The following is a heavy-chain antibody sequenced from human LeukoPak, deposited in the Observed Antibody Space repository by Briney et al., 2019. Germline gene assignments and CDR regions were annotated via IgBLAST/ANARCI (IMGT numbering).Heavy chain of an antibody. D-gene: IGHD4-17*01. V-gene: IGHV4-31*03. CDR2: MFYSGST. Sequence: PSQTLSLTCTVSGGSISSGAYYWTWIRQHPGKGLEWIGYMFYSGSTYYNPSLKSRVTISGDMSKNQLSLKLSSVTAADTAVYYCARSRGTVTNFDYWGQGTLVTVSS. CDR1: GGSISSGAYY. CDR3: ARSRGTVTNFDY. J-gene: IGHJ4*02.